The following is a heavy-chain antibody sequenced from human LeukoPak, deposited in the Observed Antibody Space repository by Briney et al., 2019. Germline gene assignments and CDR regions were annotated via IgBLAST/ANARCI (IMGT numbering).Heavy chain of an antibody. Sequence: GGSLRLSCAASGFTFSSYAMSWVRQAPGKGLEWVSGVSGRGGSTYYTDSVKGRFTISRDNSNNTVYLQMNSLRADDTAVYYCAKAHDILTGYFDYWGQGTLVTVSS. CDR2: VSGRGGST. D-gene: IGHD3-9*01. V-gene: IGHV3-23*01. J-gene: IGHJ4*02. CDR1: GFTFSSYA. CDR3: AKAHDILTGYFDY.